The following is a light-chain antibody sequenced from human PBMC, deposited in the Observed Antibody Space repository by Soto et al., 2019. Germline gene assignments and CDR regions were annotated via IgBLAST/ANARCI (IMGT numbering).Light chain of an antibody. CDR2: EVN. Sequence: QSVLTQPPSASGSPGHSITISCTGTSSDVGGYDYVSWYQQHPGKAPKLMIYEVNKRPSGVPDRFSGSKSGNTASLTVSGLQAEDEAEYFCSSYAGSNNVIFGGGTKVTVL. V-gene: IGLV2-8*01. CDR3: SSYAGSNNVI. CDR1: SSDVGGYDY. J-gene: IGLJ2*01.